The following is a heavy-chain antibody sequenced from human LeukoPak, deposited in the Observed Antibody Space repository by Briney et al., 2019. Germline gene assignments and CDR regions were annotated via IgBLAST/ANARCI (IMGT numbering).Heavy chain of an antibody. CDR2: IIPILGIA. Sequence: GASVEVSCKASGGTFSSYTISWVRQAPGQGLEWMGRIIPILGIANYAQKFQGRVTITADKSTSTAYMELSSLRSEDTAVYYCARSVVTRHTIVVVPAALDYWGQGTLVTVSS. D-gene: IGHD2-2*01. J-gene: IGHJ4*02. CDR3: ARSVVTRHTIVVVPAALDY. V-gene: IGHV1-69*02. CDR1: GGTFSSYT.